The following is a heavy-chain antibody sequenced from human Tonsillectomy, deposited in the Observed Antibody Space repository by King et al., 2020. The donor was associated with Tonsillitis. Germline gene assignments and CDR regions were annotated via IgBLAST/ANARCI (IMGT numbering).Heavy chain of an antibody. CDR1: GYTFTNYG. CDR3: ARARLLSGYPRDAFAI. V-gene: IGHV1-18*01. D-gene: IGHD3-3*01. CDR2: ISVYNGNT. Sequence: QLVQSGAEVKKPGASVKVSCKASGYTFTNYGISWVRQAPGQGLEWMGWISVYNGNTNYAQKLQGRVTMTTDTSTSTAYMGLRSLRSDDRAVYYCARARLLSGYPRDAFAIWGQGTMVTVSS. J-gene: IGHJ3*02.